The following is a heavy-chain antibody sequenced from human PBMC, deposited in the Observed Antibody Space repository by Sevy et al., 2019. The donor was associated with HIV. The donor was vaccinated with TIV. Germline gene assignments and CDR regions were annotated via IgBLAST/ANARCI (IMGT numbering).Heavy chain of an antibody. V-gene: IGHV1-18*04. CDR1: GFIFTNYA. D-gene: IGHD3-22*01. CDR3: AREIYYYDATSYYALDL. J-gene: IGHJ4*02. Sequence: ASVKVSCETSGFIFTNYAFSWVRQAPGQGLEWLGRFNAYNGHTVSAEKFQGRLTMSRDTSTNTAYMDLRSLRFGDSAVYYCAREIYYYDATSYYALDLWDQGTLVTVSS. CDR2: FNAYNGHT.